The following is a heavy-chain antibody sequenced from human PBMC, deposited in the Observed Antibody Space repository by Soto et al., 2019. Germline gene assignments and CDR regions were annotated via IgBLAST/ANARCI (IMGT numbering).Heavy chain of an antibody. V-gene: IGHV1-46*01. D-gene: IGHD2-2*01. CDR2: INPSGGST. J-gene: IGHJ6*02. Sequence: GASVKVSCKASGYTFTSYYMHWVRQAPGQGLEWMGIINPSGGSTSYAQKFQGRVTMTRDTSTSTVYMELSSLRSEDTAVCYCARTYCSSTSCYDYYYYGMDVWGQGTTVTVSS. CDR3: ARTYCSSTSCYDYYYYGMDV. CDR1: GYTFTSYY.